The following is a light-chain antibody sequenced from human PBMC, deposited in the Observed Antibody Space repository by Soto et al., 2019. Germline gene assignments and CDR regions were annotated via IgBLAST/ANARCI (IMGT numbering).Light chain of an antibody. Sequence: QSALTQPPSASGSPGQSVTISCTGTSNDIGRYNFVSWYQQYPGKAPKLMIYEVTKRPSGVPDRFSGSKSGNTASLTVSGLQAEDEADYFCCSYEGINTFVFGGETKLTVL. V-gene: IGLV2-8*01. CDR2: EVT. CDR3: CSYEGINTFV. CDR1: SNDIGRYNF. J-gene: IGLJ2*01.